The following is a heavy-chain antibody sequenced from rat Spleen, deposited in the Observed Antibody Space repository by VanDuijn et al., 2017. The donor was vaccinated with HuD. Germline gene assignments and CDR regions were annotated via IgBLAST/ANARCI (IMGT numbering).Heavy chain of an antibody. CDR3: VREAFGVDY. Sequence: VKLVDSGGGRVQAGRSLKRACAGGGFNFNDYWLGWVRQATGKGLEWIAEINKDSSTVKYIPSLKDKLTISRDNDQNTLYLKMSELGYEDTAIYYCVREAFGVDYWGQGVMVTVSS. D-gene: IGHD4-3*01. CDR2: INKDSSTV. V-gene: IGHV4-2*01. CDR1: GFNFNDYW. J-gene: IGHJ2*01.